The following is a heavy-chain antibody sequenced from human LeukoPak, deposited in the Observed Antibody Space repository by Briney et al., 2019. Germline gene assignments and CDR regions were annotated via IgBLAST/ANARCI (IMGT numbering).Heavy chain of an antibody. V-gene: IGHV3-7*01. CDR3: ARDRGFDYVWGSYRYTGAFDV. D-gene: IGHD3-16*02. CDR2: IKQDGSEK. J-gene: IGHJ3*01. CDR1: GFTFSSNW. Sequence: PGGSLRLSCAASGFTFSSNWMRWVRQAPGKGLEWVANIKQDGSEKYYVDSVKGRFTISRDNAKNSLYLQMNSLRAEDTAVYYCARDRGFDYVWGSYRYTGAFDVWGQGTMVTVSS.